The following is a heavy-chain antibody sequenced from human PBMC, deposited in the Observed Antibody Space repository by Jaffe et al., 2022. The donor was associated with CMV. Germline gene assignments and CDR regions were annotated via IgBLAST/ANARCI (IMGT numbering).Heavy chain of an antibody. J-gene: IGHJ5*02. Sequence: QVQLVQSGAEVKKPGSSVKVSCKASGGTFSSYAISWVRQAPGQGLEWMGRIIPILGIANYAQKFQGRVTITADKSTSTAYMELSSLRSEDTAVYYCARTHIVVVTAERRGGWFDPWGQGTLVTVSS. CDR1: GGTFSSYA. CDR2: IIPILGIA. V-gene: IGHV1-69*09. CDR3: ARTHIVVVTAERRGGWFDP. D-gene: IGHD2-21*02.